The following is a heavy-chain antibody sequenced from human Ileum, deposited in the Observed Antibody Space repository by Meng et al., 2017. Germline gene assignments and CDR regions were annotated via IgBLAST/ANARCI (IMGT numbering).Heavy chain of an antibody. CDR2: IKHRGST. D-gene: IGHD3-10*01. J-gene: IGHJ4*02. Sequence: QLQLLQWGAGLLKPSETLSLTCAVDGGFFSGDYCSWIRQHPGKGLEWIGEIKHRGSTNYNPSLKSRVTISVDTSKIQFSLDMSTVTAAETAVYYCARGYFIMGPVVRGVIKTPYYFDYWGQGTLVTVSS. CDR3: ARGYFIMGPVVRGVIKTPYYFDY. V-gene: IGHV4-34*01. CDR1: GGFFSGDY.